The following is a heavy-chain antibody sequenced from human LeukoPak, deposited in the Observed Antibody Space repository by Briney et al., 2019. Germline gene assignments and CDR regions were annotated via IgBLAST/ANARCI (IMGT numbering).Heavy chain of an antibody. D-gene: IGHD6-13*01. CDR3: AKESLEAAAGLDY. CDR1: GFTFSSYG. CDR2: ISYDGSNK. Sequence: PGGSLRLSCAASGFTFSSYGMHWVRQAPGKGLEWVAVISYDGSNKYYADSVKGRFTISRDNSKNTLYLQMNSLRAEDTAVYYCAKESLEAAAGLDYWGQGTLVTVSS. V-gene: IGHV3-30*18. J-gene: IGHJ4*02.